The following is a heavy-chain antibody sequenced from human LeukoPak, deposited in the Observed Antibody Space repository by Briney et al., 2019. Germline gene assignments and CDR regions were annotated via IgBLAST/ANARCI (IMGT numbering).Heavy chain of an antibody. CDR2: ISWNSGSI. CDR1: GFTFDDYA. D-gene: IGHD2-15*01. J-gene: IGHJ5*02. Sequence: GGSLRLSCAASGFTFDDYATHWVRQAPGKGLEWVSGISWNSGSIGYADSVKGRFTISRDNAKNSLYLQMNSLRAEDTALYYCAALSGYCSGGSCFQRFDPWGQGTLVTVSS. V-gene: IGHV3-9*01. CDR3: AALSGYCSGGSCFQRFDP.